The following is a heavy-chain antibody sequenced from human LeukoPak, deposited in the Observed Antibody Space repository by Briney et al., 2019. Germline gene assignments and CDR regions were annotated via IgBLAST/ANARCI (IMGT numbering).Heavy chain of an antibody. CDR1: GGSISKYY. J-gene: IGHJ4*02. Sequence: SETLSLTRTVSGGSISKYYLSWIRQPPGKGLEWIGYIYYSGSTKYNPSLKSRVTISVDTSKNQFSLKLNSVTAADTAMYYCARHDYSNYVLDNWGQGTLVTVSS. D-gene: IGHD4-11*01. CDR2: IYYSGST. V-gene: IGHV4-59*08. CDR3: ARHDYSNYVLDN.